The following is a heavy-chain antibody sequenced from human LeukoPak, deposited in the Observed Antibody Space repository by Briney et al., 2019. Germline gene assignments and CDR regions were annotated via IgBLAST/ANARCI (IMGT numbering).Heavy chain of an antibody. V-gene: IGHV1-2*02. CDR2: INPNSGDT. CDR1: GYTFTGYF. J-gene: IGHJ4*02. Sequence: VSVRVSCKASGYTFTGYFIHWVRQAPGQGLEWMGWINPNSGDTNYAQRFQGRVSMTRDTSTRTAYLEVSSLRSDGTAVYYCARVWDLRERPFDYWGQGTLVTVSS. D-gene: IGHD3-16*01. CDR3: ARVWDLRERPFDY.